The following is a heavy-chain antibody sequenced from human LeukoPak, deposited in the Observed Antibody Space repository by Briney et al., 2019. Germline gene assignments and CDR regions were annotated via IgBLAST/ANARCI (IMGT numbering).Heavy chain of an antibody. CDR1: GFTVSSNY. V-gene: IGHV3-53*01. J-gene: IGHJ6*02. CDR3: ATRQRSGYYYGMDV. D-gene: IGHD5-18*01. Sequence: GGSLRLSCAASGFTVSSNYMSWVRQAPGEGPGWVAIISSGGNTYYADSVKGRFTISRDNSKNTLYLQMNSLRAEDTAIYYCATRQRSGYYYGMDVWGQGTTVTVSS. CDR2: ISSGGNT.